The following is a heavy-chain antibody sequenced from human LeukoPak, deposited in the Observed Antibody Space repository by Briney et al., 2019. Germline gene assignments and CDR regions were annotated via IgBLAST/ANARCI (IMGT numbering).Heavy chain of an antibody. CDR1: GGTFSSYA. CDR3: ARDSRRDGYNADY. CDR2: IIPILGIA. D-gene: IGHD5-24*01. J-gene: IGHJ4*02. V-gene: IGHV1-69*10. Sequence: SVTVSCTASGGTFSSYAISWVRQAPGRGLEWMGRIIPILGIANYAQKLQGRVTITADKSKSTGYVELSSLRSEDTAVYYCARDSRRDGYNADYEGQGPVAMVSA.